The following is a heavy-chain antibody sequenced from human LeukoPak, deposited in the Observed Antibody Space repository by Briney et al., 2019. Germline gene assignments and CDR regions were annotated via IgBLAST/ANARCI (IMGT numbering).Heavy chain of an antibody. CDR1: GGSISSYY. CDR2: IYTSGST. D-gene: IGHD3-22*01. CDR3: ARHYYDRSGYYEAYFDY. J-gene: IGHJ4*02. Sequence: SETLSLTCTVSGGSISSYYWSWIRQPPGKGLEWIGYIYTSGSTNYNPSLKSRVTISVDTSKNQFSLKLSSVTAADTAVYYCARHYYDRSGYYEAYFDYWGQGTLVTVSS. V-gene: IGHV4-4*09.